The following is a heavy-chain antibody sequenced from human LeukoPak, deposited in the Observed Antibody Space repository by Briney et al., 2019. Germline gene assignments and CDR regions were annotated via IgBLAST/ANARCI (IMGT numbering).Heavy chain of an antibody. Sequence: RPGGSLRLSCAASGFTFSNAWMSWVRQAPGKGLEWVSAISGSGGSTYYADSVKGRFTISRDNSKNTLYLQMNSLRAEDTAVYYCAKFPYDSSGYSVFDYWGQGTLVTVSS. CDR1: GFTFSNAW. J-gene: IGHJ4*02. CDR3: AKFPYDSSGYSVFDY. CDR2: ISGSGGST. V-gene: IGHV3-23*01. D-gene: IGHD3-22*01.